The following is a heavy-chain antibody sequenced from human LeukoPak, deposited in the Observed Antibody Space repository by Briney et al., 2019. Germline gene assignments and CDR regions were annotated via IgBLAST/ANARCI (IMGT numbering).Heavy chain of an antibody. Sequence: SETLSLTCTVSGGSISSYYWSWIRQPAGKGLEWIGRIYASGSTNYNPSLKSRVTMSVDTSKNQFSLKLASVTAADTAVYYCARVEEGYGSGRRENYYYYYMDVWGKGTTVTISS. CDR3: ARVEEGYGSGRRENYYYYYMDV. V-gene: IGHV4-4*07. CDR1: GGSISSYY. D-gene: IGHD3-10*01. CDR2: IYASGST. J-gene: IGHJ6*03.